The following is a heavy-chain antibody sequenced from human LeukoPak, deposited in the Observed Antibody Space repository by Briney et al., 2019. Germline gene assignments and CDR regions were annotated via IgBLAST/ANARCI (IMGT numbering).Heavy chain of an antibody. J-gene: IGHJ4*02. V-gene: IGHV4-61*02. D-gene: IGHD3-10*01. Sequence: SETLSLTCTVSGGSISSGSYYWSWIRQPAGKGLEWIGRIYTSGSTNYNPSLKSRVTISVDTSKNQFSLKLSSVTAADTAVYYCARDRHYYGSGSLAYWGQGTLVTVSS. CDR3: ARDRHYYGSGSLAY. CDR2: IYTSGST. CDR1: GGSISSGSYY.